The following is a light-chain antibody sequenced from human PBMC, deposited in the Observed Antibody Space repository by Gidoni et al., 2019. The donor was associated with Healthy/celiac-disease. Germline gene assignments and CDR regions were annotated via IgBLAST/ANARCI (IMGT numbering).Light chain of an antibody. CDR1: QSISSW. Sequence: PASLSASVGDRVTITCRASQSISSWLAWYQQKPGKAPKLLIYAASSLQSGVPSRFSGSGSGTDFTLTISSLQSEDFATYYCQQANSFPPSFGPGTKVDIK. CDR2: AAS. CDR3: QQANSFPPS. J-gene: IGKJ3*01. V-gene: IGKV1-12*01.